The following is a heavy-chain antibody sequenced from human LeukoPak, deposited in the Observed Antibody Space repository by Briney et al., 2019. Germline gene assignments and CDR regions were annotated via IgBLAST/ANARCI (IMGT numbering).Heavy chain of an antibody. J-gene: IGHJ4*02. V-gene: IGHV3-48*03. CDR3: AKDLTGVNYCLDQ. CDR1: GFTFSSYE. CDR2: ISSSGSTI. D-gene: IGHD1-7*01. Sequence: GGSLRLSCAASGFTFSSYEMNWVRQAPGKGLEWVSYISSSGSTIYYADSVKGRFTISRDNSKNTLYLQMNSLRAEDTAVYYCAKDLTGVNYCLDQWGQGTLVTASS.